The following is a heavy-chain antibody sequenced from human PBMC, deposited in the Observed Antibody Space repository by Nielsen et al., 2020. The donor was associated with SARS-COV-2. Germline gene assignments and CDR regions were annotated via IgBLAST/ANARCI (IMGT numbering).Heavy chain of an antibody. D-gene: IGHD2-2*02. CDR3: ARGDVVPAAIGRFDP. V-gene: IGHV3-74*01. CDR2: INSDGSST. Sequence: GESLKISCAASGFTFSSYAMSWVRQAPGKGLVWVSRINSDGSSTSYADSVKGRFTISRDNAKNTLYLQMNSLRAEDTAVYYCARGDVVPAAIGRFDPWGQGTLVTVSS. CDR1: GFTFSSYA. J-gene: IGHJ5*02.